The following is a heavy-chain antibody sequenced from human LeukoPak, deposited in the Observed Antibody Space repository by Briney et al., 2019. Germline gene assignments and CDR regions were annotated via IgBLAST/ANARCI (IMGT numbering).Heavy chain of an antibody. D-gene: IGHD2-21*02. Sequence: PSETLSLTCAVSGGSISSGGYSWSWLRQPPGKGLEWIGYIYHSGRTYYNPSLKSRVTISVDRSKNQFSLNLSSVTAADTAVYYCARRVNIVVVTASASSDAFDIWGQGTMVTVSS. CDR3: ARRVNIVVVTASASSDAFDI. V-gene: IGHV4-30-2*01. CDR1: GGSISSGGYS. J-gene: IGHJ3*02. CDR2: IYHSGRT.